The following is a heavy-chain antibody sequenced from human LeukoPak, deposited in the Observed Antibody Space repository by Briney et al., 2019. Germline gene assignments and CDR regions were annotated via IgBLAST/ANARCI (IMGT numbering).Heavy chain of an antibody. D-gene: IGHD6-19*01. CDR3: ARHRTGFSSGWYDY. J-gene: IGHJ4*02. CDR2: IYPGDSDT. Sequence: GESLKISFKGSGXSFTSYCIGWVRQMPGKGLEWMGIIYPGDSDTRYSPSFQGQVTISADKSISTAYLQWSSLKASDTAIYYCARHRTGFSSGWYDYWGQGTLVTVSA. V-gene: IGHV5-51*01. CDR1: GXSFTSYC.